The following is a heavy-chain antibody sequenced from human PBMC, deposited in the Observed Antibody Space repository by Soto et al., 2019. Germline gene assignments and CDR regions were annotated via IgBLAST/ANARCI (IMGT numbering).Heavy chain of an antibody. CDR1: GYTFTSYG. CDR2: ISAYNGNT. Sequence: VASVKVSCKASGYTFTSYGISWVRQAPGQGLEWMGWISAYNGNTNYAQKLQGRVTMTTDTSTSAAYMELRSLRSDDTAVYYCARVGGSYYSFYYYGMDVWGQGTTVTVSS. D-gene: IGHD1-26*01. J-gene: IGHJ6*02. CDR3: ARVGGSYYSFYYYGMDV. V-gene: IGHV1-18*04.